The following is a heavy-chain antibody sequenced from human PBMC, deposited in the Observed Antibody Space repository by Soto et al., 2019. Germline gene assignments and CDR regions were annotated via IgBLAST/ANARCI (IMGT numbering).Heavy chain of an antibody. CDR1: GYTFTSYG. Sequence: GAAGKVSCKASGYTFTSYGISWVRQAPGQGLEWMGWISAYNGNTNYAQKLQGRVTMTTDTSTSTAYMELRSLRSDDTAVYYCARAPGIFGIYGMDVWGQGTTVTVS. CDR2: ISAYNGNT. J-gene: IGHJ6*02. V-gene: IGHV1-18*01. CDR3: ARAPGIFGIYGMDV. D-gene: IGHD3-3*01.